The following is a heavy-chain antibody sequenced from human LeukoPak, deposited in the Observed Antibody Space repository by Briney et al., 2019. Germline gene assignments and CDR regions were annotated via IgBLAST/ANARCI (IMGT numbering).Heavy chain of an antibody. D-gene: IGHD1-14*01. CDR3: ARSPTNRYFDP. CDR2: IKQDGSEK. Sequence: GGSLRLSCAASGFTFSKNWMTWVRQAPGKGLEWVADIKQDGSEKYYVDSVNGRFTISRDYDKNSLYLQMNSLTAEDTAVYYCARSPTNRYFDPWGQGTLVTVSS. CDR1: GFTFSKNW. V-gene: IGHV3-7*01. J-gene: IGHJ5*02.